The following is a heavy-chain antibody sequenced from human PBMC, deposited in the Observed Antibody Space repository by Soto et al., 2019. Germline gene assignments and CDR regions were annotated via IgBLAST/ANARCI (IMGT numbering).Heavy chain of an antibody. Sequence: PSETLSLTCAVSGGSISSGGYSWSWIRQPPGKGLEWIGYIYHSGSTYYNPSLKSRVTISVDTSKNQFSLKLSSVTAADTAVYYCARHSNVSLWFGEFDYWGQGTLVTVSS. D-gene: IGHD3-10*01. V-gene: IGHV4-30-2*01. J-gene: IGHJ4*02. CDR3: ARHSNVSLWFGEFDY. CDR1: GGSISSGGYS. CDR2: IYHSGST.